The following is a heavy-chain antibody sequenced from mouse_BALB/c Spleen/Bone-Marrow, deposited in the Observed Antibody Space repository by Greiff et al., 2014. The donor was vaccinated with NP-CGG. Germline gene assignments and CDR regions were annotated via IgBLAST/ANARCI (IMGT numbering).Heavy chain of an antibody. V-gene: IGHV2-6-7*01. J-gene: IGHJ4*01. Sequence: QVQLKQSGPGLVAPSQSLSITCTVSGFSLTGYGVSWVRQPPGKGPEWLGMIWGDGSTDYNSALKSRLSISKDNSKSQVFLEVNSLQTEDTARYYCARDSFLITRALDYWGQGTSVTVSS. CDR1: GFSLTGYG. CDR3: ARDSFLITRALDY. D-gene: IGHD2-4*01. CDR2: IWGDGST.